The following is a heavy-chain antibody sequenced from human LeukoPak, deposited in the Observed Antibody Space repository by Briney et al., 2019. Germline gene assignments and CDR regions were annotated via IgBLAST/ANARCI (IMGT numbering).Heavy chain of an antibody. J-gene: IGHJ4*02. D-gene: IGHD5-24*01. CDR3: ARHRRWLQPDY. Sequence: GESLKISCKGSGYTFTTHWIGWVRQMPGKGLELMGVIYPDDSDTRYSPSFQGQVTISVDKSTTTAHLQWRSLKASDTAMYYCARHRRWLQPDYWGQGTLVTVSS. CDR1: GYTFTTHW. V-gene: IGHV5-51*01. CDR2: IYPDDSDT.